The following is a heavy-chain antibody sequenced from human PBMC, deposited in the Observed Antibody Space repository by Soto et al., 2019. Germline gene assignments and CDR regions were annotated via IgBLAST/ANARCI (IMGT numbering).Heavy chain of an antibody. J-gene: IGHJ4*02. D-gene: IGHD3-22*01. CDR3: GGFFGSSGYYFDY. CDR1: GGSVSSGSYY. Sequence: SETLSLTCTVSGGSVSSGSYYWSWIRQPPGKGLEWIGYIYYSGSTNYNPSLKSRVTISVDTSKNQFSLKLSSVTAADTAVYYCGGFFGSSGYYFDYWGQGTLVAVSS. CDR2: IYYSGST. V-gene: IGHV4-61*01.